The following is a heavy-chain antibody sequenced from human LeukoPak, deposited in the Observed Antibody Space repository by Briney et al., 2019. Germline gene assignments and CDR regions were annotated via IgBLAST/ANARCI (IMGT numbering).Heavy chain of an antibody. CDR1: DDPFSTHY. CDR2: ISYIGST. D-gene: IGHD4-17*01. V-gene: IGHV4-59*11. Sequence: SETLSLTCTVSDDPFSTHYWTWIRQPPGKGLEWIGYISYIGSTNYNPSLKGRVTISVDTSKNQFSLKVSSVTAADTAVYYCARDPTTVTKGFDIWGQGTLVTVSS. CDR3: ARDPTTVTKGFDI. J-gene: IGHJ3*02.